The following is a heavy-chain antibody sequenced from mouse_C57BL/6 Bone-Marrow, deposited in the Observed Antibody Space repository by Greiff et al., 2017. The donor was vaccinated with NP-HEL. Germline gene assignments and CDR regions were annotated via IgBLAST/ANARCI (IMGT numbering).Heavy chain of an antibody. J-gene: IGHJ2*01. D-gene: IGHD2-5*01. CDR1: GYTFTSYW. Sequence: QVQLQQPGAELVRPGTSVKLSCKASGYTFTSYWMHWVKQRPGQGLEWIGMIYPADTWTNYAQKFKGKAAFTVDASSNTAYMQLSSLTSDDSAVYYCARSGAYYSNYVDFWGQGSTLTVSS. CDR2: IYPADTWT. V-gene: IGHV1-59*01. CDR3: ARSGAYYSNYVDF.